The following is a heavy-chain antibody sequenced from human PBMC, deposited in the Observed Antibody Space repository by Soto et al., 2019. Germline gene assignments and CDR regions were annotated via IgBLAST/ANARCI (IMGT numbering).Heavy chain of an antibody. CDR1: GFSLSTSGVG. CDR3: AHRRVLYGMDV. CDR2: INWDDGK. V-gene: IGHV2-5*02. Sequence: QITLKESGPTLVKPTQTLTLTCTFTGFSLSTSGVGVGWIRQPPGKALEWLAVINWDDGKFYSPSLKNRLTITNDTSKNQVVLTMTNMDPVDTATYHCAHRRVLYGMDVWGQGTTVTVS. J-gene: IGHJ6*02.